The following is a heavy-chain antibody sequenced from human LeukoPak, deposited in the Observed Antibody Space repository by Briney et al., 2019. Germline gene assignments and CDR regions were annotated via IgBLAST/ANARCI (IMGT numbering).Heavy chain of an antibody. D-gene: IGHD6-19*01. V-gene: IGHV3-7*04. CDR1: GFTFGTYW. CDR3: ARRGVAVAGTNDPDECFQF. J-gene: IGHJ1*01. CDR2: INQDGSER. Sequence: PGGSLRLSCAASGFTFGTYWMTWVRQAPGKGLEWVANINQDGSERYYVDSVKGRFTISRDNAKNSLYLQMDSLRAEDTAVYYCARRGVAVAGTNDPDECFQFWGQGTLVTVSS.